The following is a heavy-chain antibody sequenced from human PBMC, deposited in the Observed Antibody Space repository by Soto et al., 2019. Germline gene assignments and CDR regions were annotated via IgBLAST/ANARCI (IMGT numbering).Heavy chain of an antibody. D-gene: IGHD3-9*01. CDR3: ARTVLGPDILADQFVDYYYYMDV. CDR2: IYYSGST. V-gene: IGHV4-61*05. Sequence: SETLSLTCTVSGGSISSISYYWSWIRLLPGKGLEWVGYIYYSGSTSYNPSLRRRVIMSVDTSKRQSSLQLKSVTAADTAIYYCARTVLGPDILADQFVDYYYYMDVWGQGTTVTVSS. J-gene: IGHJ6*03. CDR1: GGSISSISYY.